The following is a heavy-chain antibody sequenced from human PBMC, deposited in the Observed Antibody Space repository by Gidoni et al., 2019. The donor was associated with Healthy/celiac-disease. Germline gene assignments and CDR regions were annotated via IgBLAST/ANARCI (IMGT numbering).Heavy chain of an antibody. V-gene: IGHV4-59*01. J-gene: IGHJ1*01. Sequence: QVHLPESGPVLVKLSETLSLTCTVSGGSIRRYYWSWIRQPPGKGLEWIGYIYYSGSTNYNPSLKSRVTISVDTSKNQFSLKLSSVTAADTAVYYCERVVDYYDSSGYYYVGSYFQNWGQGTLVTVSS. CDR3: ERVVDYYDSSGYYYVGSYFQN. CDR1: GGSIRRYY. CDR2: IYYSGST. D-gene: IGHD3-22*01.